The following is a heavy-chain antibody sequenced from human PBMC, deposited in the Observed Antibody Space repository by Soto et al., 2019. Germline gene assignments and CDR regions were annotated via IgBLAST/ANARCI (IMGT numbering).Heavy chain of an antibody. CDR1: GFTFSDYY. Sequence: PGGSLRLSCAASGFTFSDYYMSWIRQAPGKGLEWVSYISSSGTTIYYADSVKGRFTISRDNAKNSLYLQMNSLRAEDTAVYYCARLIAVAGLYYYAMDVWGQGTTVTVSS. V-gene: IGHV3-11*01. CDR3: ARLIAVAGLYYYAMDV. CDR2: ISSSGTTI. J-gene: IGHJ6*02. D-gene: IGHD6-19*01.